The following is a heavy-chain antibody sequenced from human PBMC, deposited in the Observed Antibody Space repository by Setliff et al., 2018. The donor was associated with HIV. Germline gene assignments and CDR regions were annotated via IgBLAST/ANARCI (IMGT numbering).Heavy chain of an antibody. J-gene: IGHJ3*02. Sequence: ASVKVSCKASGYSFTFYGLHWVRQAPGQGLGCMGWVSVYNGNTKYAENFQDRLTLTTDASTGTGFMELRGLRSDDTAVYYCAKPGVGAGAFDIWGRGTMVTVSS. CDR2: VSVYNGNT. CDR1: GYSFTFYG. V-gene: IGHV1-18*04. D-gene: IGHD3-10*01. CDR3: AKPGVGAGAFDI.